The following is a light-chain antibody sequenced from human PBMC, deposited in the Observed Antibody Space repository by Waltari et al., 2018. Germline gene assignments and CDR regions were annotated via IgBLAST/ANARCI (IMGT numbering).Light chain of an antibody. Sequence: EIALTQSPATLSLSPGERATLSCRASQSVRSFLAWYQQKPGQAPRLLIHDASNRATGIPVRFSGSGSGTDFTLTISSLEPEDFAVYYCQQRINWPLTFGGGTKVEIK. CDR2: DAS. V-gene: IGKV3-11*01. CDR1: QSVRSF. CDR3: QQRINWPLT. J-gene: IGKJ4*01.